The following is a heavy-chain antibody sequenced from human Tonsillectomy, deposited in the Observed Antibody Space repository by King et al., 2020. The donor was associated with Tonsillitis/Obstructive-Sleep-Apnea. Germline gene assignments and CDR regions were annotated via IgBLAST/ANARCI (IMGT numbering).Heavy chain of an antibody. D-gene: IGHD2-2*02. Sequence: VQLVESGGGVVQPGRSLRLSCAASGFTFSYYAMHWVRQAPGKGLEWVAVISYDGSNKYYADSVKGRFTISRDNSKNTLYLQMNSLRAEETALYYCAGYLPIVVLPAAIKGGFDSWGRGTLVSVSS. J-gene: IGHJ4*02. CDR3: AGYLPIVVLPAAIKGGFDS. CDR1: GFTFSYYA. V-gene: IGHV3-30*04. CDR2: ISYDGSNK.